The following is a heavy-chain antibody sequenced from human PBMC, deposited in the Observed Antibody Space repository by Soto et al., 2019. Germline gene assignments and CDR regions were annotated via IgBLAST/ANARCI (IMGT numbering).Heavy chain of an antibody. V-gene: IGHV1-3*01. CDR2: INAGNGNT. J-gene: IGHJ4*02. CDR3: ASDYGSNWRL. D-gene: IGHD6-19*01. Sequence: QAHLVQSGAEVKMPGDSVQVSCKASGFVSTNHNFHWVRQAPGQSLEWMGRINAGNGNTPYAQNFQGRVTFTSDPSATTAFMELTNLRLEDRAMYYCASDYGSNWRLWGQGTLVSVSS. CDR1: GFVSTNHN.